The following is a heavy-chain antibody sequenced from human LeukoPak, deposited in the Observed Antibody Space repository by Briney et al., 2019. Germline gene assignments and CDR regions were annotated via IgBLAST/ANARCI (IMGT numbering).Heavy chain of an antibody. Sequence: SETLSLTCTVSGGSISSSSYYWGWIRQPPGKGLEWIGSIYYSGSTYYNPSLKSRVTISVDTSKNRFSLKLSSVTAADTAVYYCARLVLGNFGYWGQGTLVTVSS. CDR3: ARLVLGNFGY. CDR1: GGSISSSSYY. CDR2: IYYSGST. J-gene: IGHJ4*02. D-gene: IGHD7-27*01. V-gene: IGHV4-39*01.